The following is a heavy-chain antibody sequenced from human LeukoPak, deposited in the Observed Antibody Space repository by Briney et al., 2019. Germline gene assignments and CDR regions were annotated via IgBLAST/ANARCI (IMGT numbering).Heavy chain of an antibody. V-gene: IGHV3-7*01. CDR3: ASQVAGTWDFDY. CDR1: GFTFNNYA. CDR2: IKQDGSEK. Sequence: GSLRLSCAASGFTFNNYAMSWVRQAPGKGLEWVANIKQDGSEKYYVDSVKGRFTISRDNAKNSLYLQMNSLRAEDTAVYYCASQVAGTWDFDYWGQGALVTVSS. D-gene: IGHD6-19*01. J-gene: IGHJ4*02.